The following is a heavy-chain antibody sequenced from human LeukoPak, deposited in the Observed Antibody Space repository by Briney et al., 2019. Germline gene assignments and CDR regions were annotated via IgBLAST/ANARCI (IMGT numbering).Heavy chain of an antibody. D-gene: IGHD3-10*01. V-gene: IGHV3-11*04. CDR2: ISSSGSTI. CDR3: ARDFSILSPDY. CDR1: GGSFSGYY. J-gene: IGHJ4*02. Sequence: LSLTCAVYGGSFSGYYWSWIRQAPGKGLEWVSYISSSGSTIYYADSVKGRFTISRDNAKNSLYLQMNSLRAEDTAVYYCARDFSILSPDYWGQGTLVTVSS.